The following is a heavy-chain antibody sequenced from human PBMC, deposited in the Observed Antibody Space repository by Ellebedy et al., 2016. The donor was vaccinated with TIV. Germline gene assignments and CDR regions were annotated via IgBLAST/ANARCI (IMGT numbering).Heavy chain of an antibody. Sequence: GESLKISCAASGFSFRSYWMSWVRQAPGKGLEWVANIYQDGSAQYYVDSVKGRFTISRDNAKNSLFLQMNSLRVEDTAVYYCARRASYGDYAVQVNPWFDPWGQGTLVTVSS. J-gene: IGHJ5*02. CDR2: IYQDGSAQ. D-gene: IGHD4-17*01. V-gene: IGHV3-7*01. CDR3: ARRASYGDYAVQVNPWFDP. CDR1: GFSFRSYW.